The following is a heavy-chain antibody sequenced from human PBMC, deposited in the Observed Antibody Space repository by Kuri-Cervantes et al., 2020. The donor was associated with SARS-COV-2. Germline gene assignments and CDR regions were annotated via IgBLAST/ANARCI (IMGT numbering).Heavy chain of an antibody. Sequence: GGSLRLSCAASGFTFSSYAMHWVRQAPGKGLEWVAFIRYDGSNKYYADSVKGRFTTSRDNSKNTLYLQMNSLRAEDTAVYYCARGRGYCSSTSCRIPYYYYMDVWGKGTTVTSP. J-gene: IGHJ6*03. V-gene: IGHV3-30*02. CDR2: IRYDGSNK. D-gene: IGHD2-2*01. CDR1: GFTFSSYA. CDR3: ARGRGYCSSTSCRIPYYYYMDV.